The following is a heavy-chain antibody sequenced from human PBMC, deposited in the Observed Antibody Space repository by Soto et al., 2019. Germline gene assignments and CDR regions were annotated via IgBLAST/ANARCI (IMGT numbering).Heavy chain of an antibody. CDR3: ARVRDYYDSSGYYVDY. CDR2: ISDYNGNT. V-gene: IGHV1-18*01. CDR1: GYTFTSYG. J-gene: IGHJ4*02. D-gene: IGHD3-22*01. Sequence: QVQLVQSGAEVKNPGASVKVSCKASGYTFTSYGISCVRQAPGQGLDWMGWISDYNGNTNYAQKLQGRVTMTTDTSTSTAYMELRSLRSDDTAVYYCARVRDYYDSSGYYVDYWGQGTLVTVSS.